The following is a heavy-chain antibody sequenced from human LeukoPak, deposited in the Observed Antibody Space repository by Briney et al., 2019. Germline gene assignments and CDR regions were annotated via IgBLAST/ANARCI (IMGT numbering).Heavy chain of an antibody. CDR3: ARVSLQQQLTF. CDR2: IYYSGST. V-gene: IGHV4-59*01. D-gene: IGHD6-13*01. CDR1: GGSISSYY. J-gene: IGHJ4*02. Sequence: PWETLSLTCTVSGGSISSYYWSWIRQPPGKGLEWIGYIYYSGSTNYNPSLKSRVTISVDTSKNQFSLKLSSVTAADTAVYYCARVSLQQQLTFWGQGTLVTVSS.